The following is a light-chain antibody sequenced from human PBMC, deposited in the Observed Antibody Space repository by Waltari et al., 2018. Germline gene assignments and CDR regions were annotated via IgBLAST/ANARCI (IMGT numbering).Light chain of an antibody. Sequence: DIMMTQSPISLPVSPGEPAYISCRSSQSLLHSNGYHYLDWYLQKPGQSPQLLIYFGSNRASGVADRFSGSASGTDCTLKVSRVEAEDVGVYFCMQGLQIPFTFGQGTKLEI. CDR3: MQGLQIPFT. CDR1: QSLLHSNGYHY. V-gene: IGKV2-28*01. J-gene: IGKJ2*01. CDR2: FGS.